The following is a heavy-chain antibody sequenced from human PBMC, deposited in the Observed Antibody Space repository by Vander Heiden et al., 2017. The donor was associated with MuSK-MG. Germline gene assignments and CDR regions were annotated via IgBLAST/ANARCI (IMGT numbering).Heavy chain of an antibody. V-gene: IGHV3-30*04. Sequence: VQLVEFGVGVRRPGSYLRLACAASGLTLSRFAMHWVRQAPGKGLEWVAVISYDGSNKYYADSVKGRFTIPRDNSKNTLYLQMNSLRAEDTAVYYCVRDYYYGSAHYYYGMDVWGQGTTVTVSS. CDR3: VRDYYYGSAHYYYGMDV. J-gene: IGHJ6*02. D-gene: IGHD3-10*01. CDR2: ISYDGSNK. CDR1: GLTLSRFA.